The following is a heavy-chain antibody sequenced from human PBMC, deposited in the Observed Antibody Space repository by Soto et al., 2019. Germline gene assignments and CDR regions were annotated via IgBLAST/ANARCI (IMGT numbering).Heavy chain of an antibody. CDR3: AREGWPLLQTGMDV. CDR2: ISSSNRTI. D-gene: IGHD2-15*01. V-gene: IGHV3-48*02. Sequence: GGSLRLSCAASGFTFRSYSMNWVRQAPGKGLEWVSYISSSNRTINYADSVKGRFIISRDNAKNSLYLQMHSLRDEDTAVYYCAREGWPLLQTGMDVWGQGTAVTVSS. CDR1: GFTFRSYS. J-gene: IGHJ6*02.